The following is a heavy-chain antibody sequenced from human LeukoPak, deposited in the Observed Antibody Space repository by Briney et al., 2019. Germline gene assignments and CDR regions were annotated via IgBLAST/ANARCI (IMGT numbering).Heavy chain of an antibody. CDR2: VSGSSSTS. CDR3: ARSTTSWDY. V-gene: IGHV3-48*02. Sequence: PGGSLRLSCAASGFTFSTYSMSWVRHAPGKGLEWVSYVSGSSSTSSYADSVKGRFTISRDNAKNSLYLQMNSLRDEDTAVYYCARSTTSWDYWGQGTLVTISS. CDR1: GFTFSTYS. D-gene: IGHD2-2*01. J-gene: IGHJ4*02.